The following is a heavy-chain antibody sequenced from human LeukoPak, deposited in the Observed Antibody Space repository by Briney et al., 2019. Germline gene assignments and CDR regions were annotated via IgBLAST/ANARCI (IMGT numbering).Heavy chain of an antibody. V-gene: IGHV4-39*07. CDR2: INHSGST. D-gene: IGHD2-2*01. CDR1: GGSIISSDYH. J-gene: IGHJ4*02. CDR3: ARYPARSIPAAIRKAFDY. Sequence: SETLSLTCTVSGGSIISSDYHWGWVRQPPGTGLEWIGEINHSGSTNYNPSLKSRVTISVDTSKNQFSLKLSSVTAADTAVYYCARYPARSIPAAIRKAFDYWGQGTLVTVSS.